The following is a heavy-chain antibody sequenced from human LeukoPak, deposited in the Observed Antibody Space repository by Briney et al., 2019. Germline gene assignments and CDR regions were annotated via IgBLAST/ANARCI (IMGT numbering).Heavy chain of an antibody. CDR1: GGSISSSY. Sequence: SETLSLTCTVPGGSISSSYWSWIRQPPGKGLEWLGDIYYSGGTNYNPSLKRRVTISVDTSKNQFSLKLSSVTAADTAVYYCARDEKQGFDPWGQGTLVTVSS. V-gene: IGHV4-59*01. D-gene: IGHD6-13*01. CDR2: IYYSGGT. J-gene: IGHJ5*02. CDR3: ARDEKQGFDP.